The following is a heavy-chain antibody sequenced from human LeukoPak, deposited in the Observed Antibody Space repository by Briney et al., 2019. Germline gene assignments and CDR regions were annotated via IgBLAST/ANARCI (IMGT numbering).Heavy chain of an antibody. J-gene: IGHJ6*03. V-gene: IGHV4-34*01. CDR1: GGSISSYY. D-gene: IGHD3-22*01. CDR3: ARLTYYRESNGYWEGGRRAYPYSSYMDV. CDR2: ISHSGSA. Sequence: SETLSLTCTVSGGSISSYYWGWTRQPPGKGLEWVGEISHSGSATYSPSLKSRLTISVDKSKNQFSLKLTSVTAADTAVYYCARLTYYRESNGYWEGGRRAYPYSSYMDVWGKGTTVIISS.